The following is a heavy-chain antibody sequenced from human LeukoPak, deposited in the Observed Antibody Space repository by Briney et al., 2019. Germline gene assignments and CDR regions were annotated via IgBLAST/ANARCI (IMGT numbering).Heavy chain of an antibody. J-gene: IGHJ4*02. CDR3: ARQGYYYDRSGLYYFDY. Sequence: GGSLRLSCAASGITFSNYAMSWVRQAPGKGLEWVSAISSSGSSADFADSVRGRFTISRDNSKNTVYLQMNSLRVEDMAVYYCARQGYYYDRSGLYYFDYWGQGTLVTVSS. CDR2: ISSSGSSA. V-gene: IGHV3-23*01. CDR1: GITFSNYA. D-gene: IGHD3-22*01.